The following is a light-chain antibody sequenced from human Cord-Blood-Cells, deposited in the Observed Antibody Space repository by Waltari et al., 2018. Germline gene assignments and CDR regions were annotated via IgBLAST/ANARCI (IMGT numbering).Light chain of an antibody. J-gene: IGLJ1*01. CDR2: QDS. V-gene: IGLV3-1*01. CDR3: QAWDSSTYV. Sequence: SYELTQPPSVSVSPGQTASITCSGDKLGDKYACWYQQKPGQSPVLVIYQDSKRPSGIPERVSGSSPGNTATLTISGTQAMDEADYYGQAWDSSTYVFGTGTKVTVL. CDR1: KLGDKY.